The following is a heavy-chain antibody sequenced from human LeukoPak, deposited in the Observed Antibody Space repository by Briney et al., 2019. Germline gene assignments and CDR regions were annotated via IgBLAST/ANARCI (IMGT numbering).Heavy chain of an antibody. D-gene: IGHD6-13*01. J-gene: IGHJ3*02. CDR1: GYTFTGYY. CDR3: AKVIAGTVAFDI. CDR2: INPNGGGT. Sequence: ASVKVSCKASGYTFTGYYIHWVRQAPGQGLEWMGWINPNGGGTNYIQKFQGRVTMSRDTSIGTAYMELSRLRSDDTAIYYCAKVIAGTVAFDIWGQGTMVTVSS. V-gene: IGHV1-2*02.